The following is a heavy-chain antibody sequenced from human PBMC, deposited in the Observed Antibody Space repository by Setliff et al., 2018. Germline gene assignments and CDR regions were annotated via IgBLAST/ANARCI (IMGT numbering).Heavy chain of an antibody. V-gene: IGHV4-30-4*08. J-gene: IGHJ3*02. CDR1: GGSISSGDYY. CDR2: IYYSGST. Sequence: PSETLSLTCTVSGGSISSGDYYWSWIRQPPGKGLEFVGYIYYSGSTYYNPSLKSRVTISIDTSKNQFSLKVNSVTAADTAVYYCASAPLLYSDSSGLSGNFDIWGQGTMVTVSS. D-gene: IGHD3-22*01. CDR3: ASAPLLYSDSSGLSGNFDI.